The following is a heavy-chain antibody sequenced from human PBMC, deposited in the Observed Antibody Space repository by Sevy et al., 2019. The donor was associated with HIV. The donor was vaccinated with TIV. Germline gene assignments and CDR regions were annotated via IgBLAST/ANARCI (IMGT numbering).Heavy chain of an antibody. V-gene: IGHV3-23*01. CDR1: GFTFSNYA. CDR3: AGGRYDSSGSFDAFDI. CDR2: IYGSGGIT. Sequence: GGSLRLSCAVSGFTFSNYAMNWVRQATGKGLEWVSTIYGSGGITYYADSVRGRFTISRDNSKNTLYLQMNSLRAEDTAVYYCAGGRYDSSGSFDAFDIWGQGTRVTVSS. D-gene: IGHD3-22*01. J-gene: IGHJ3*02.